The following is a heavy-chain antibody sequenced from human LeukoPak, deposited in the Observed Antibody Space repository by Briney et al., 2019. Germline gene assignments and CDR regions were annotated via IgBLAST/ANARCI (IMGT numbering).Heavy chain of an antibody. D-gene: IGHD3-22*01. CDR3: ARGAIYYDSSGRSDAFDV. J-gene: IGHJ3*01. V-gene: IGHV1-2*02. Sequence: GASVKASCKASGYTFTGYYMHWVRQAPGQGLEWMGWINPNSGGTNYAQKFQGRVTMTRDTSISTAYMELSRLRSDDTAVYYCARGAIYYDSSGRSDAFDVWGQGTMVTVSS. CDR2: INPNSGGT. CDR1: GYTFTGYY.